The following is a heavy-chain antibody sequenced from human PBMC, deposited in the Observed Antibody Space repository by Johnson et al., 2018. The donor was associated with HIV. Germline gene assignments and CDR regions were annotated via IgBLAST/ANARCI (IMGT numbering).Heavy chain of an antibody. CDR3: ARAYTYGAFDI. CDR1: GFTFSSYA. V-gene: IGHV3-23*01. J-gene: IGHJ3*02. Sequence: EVQLLESGGGLVQPGGSLRLSCAASGFTFSSYALSWVRQAPGKGLQWVSAISGGGDSTYYADSVKGRFTISKDNSKNTLYLQMNSLRAEDTSVYYCARAYTYGAFDIWGQGTMVTVSS. CDR2: ISGGGDST. D-gene: IGHD5-18*01.